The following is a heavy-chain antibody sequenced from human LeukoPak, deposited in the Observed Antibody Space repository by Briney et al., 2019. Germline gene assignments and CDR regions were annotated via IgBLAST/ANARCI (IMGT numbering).Heavy chain of an antibody. Sequence: TGGSLRLSCAASGFTFSSYAMSWVRQAPGKGLEWVSAISGSGGSTYYADSVKGRFTISRDNSKNTLYLQMNSLRAEDTAVYYCAKGSQRAWFGEFRPLDAFDIWGQGTMVTVSS. V-gene: IGHV3-23*01. CDR2: ISGSGGST. D-gene: IGHD3-10*01. CDR3: AKGSQRAWFGEFRPLDAFDI. J-gene: IGHJ3*02. CDR1: GFTFSSYA.